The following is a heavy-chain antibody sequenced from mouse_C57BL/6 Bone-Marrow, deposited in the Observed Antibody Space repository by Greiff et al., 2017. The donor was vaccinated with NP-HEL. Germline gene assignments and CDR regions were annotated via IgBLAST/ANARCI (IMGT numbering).Heavy chain of an antibody. CDR2: ISAGGSYT. J-gene: IGHJ1*03. D-gene: IGHD1-1*01. Sequence: EVKLMESGGGLVKPGGSLKLSCAASGFTFSSYAMSWVRQTPEKRLEWVATISAGGSYTSYPDNVKGRFTISRDNAKNNLYLQISHLKSEDTAMYYCARDLHYYGGSYWYFDVWGTGTSVTVSS. CDR3: ARDLHYYGGSYWYFDV. V-gene: IGHV5-4*01. CDR1: GFTFSSYA.